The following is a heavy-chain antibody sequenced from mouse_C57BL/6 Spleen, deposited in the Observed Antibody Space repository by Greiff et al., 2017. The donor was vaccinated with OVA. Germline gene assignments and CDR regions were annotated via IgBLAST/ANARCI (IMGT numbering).Heavy chain of an antibody. CDR3: ARPRGYYFDY. CDR2: ISSGSSTI. J-gene: IGHJ2*01. CDR1: GFTFSDYG. V-gene: IGHV5-17*01. Sequence: DVKLQESGGGLVKPGGSLKLSCAASGFTFSDYGMHWVRQAPEKGLEWVAYISSGSSTIYYADTVKGRFTISRDNAKNTLFLQMTSLRSEDTAMYYCARPRGYYFDYWGQGTTLTVSS. D-gene: IGHD2-10*02.